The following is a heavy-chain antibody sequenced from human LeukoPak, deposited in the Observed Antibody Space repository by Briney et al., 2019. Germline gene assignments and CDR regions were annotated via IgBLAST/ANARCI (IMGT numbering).Heavy chain of an antibody. D-gene: IGHD5-18*01. V-gene: IGHV3-49*04. CDR3: TRGPIQLWLYHGMDV. CDR2: IRSKAYGGTT. CDR1: GFTFGDHA. Sequence: GGSLRLSCTVSGFTFGDHAMSWVRQAPGKGLEWVGFIRSKAYGGTTEYAASVKGRFIISRDDSTSIAYLQMNSLKTEDTAVYYCTRGPIQLWLYHGMDVWGQGTTVTVSS. J-gene: IGHJ6*02.